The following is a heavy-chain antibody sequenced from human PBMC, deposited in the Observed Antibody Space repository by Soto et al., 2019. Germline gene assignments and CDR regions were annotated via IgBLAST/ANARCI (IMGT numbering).Heavy chain of an antibody. CDR3: ASELYGGNSGLLGY. CDR1: GFTFSTYG. D-gene: IGHD2-21*02. CDR2: IWYDGSNE. V-gene: IGHV3-33*01. J-gene: IGHJ4*02. Sequence: QVQLVESGGGVVQPGRSLRLSCAASGFTFSTYGMHWVRQAPGKGLEWVAVIWYDGSNEYYADSVKGRFTISRDNSKNTLYLQMNSLRAEDTAVYYCASELYGGNSGLLGYWGQGTLVTVSS.